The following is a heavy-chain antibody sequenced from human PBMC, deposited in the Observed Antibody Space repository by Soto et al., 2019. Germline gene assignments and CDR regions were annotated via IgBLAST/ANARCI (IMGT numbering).Heavy chain of an antibody. V-gene: IGHV4-59*08. CDR2: IYYSGST. D-gene: IGHD3-22*01. CDR1: GGSISSYY. CDR3: ARVDSNGCLDS. Sequence: SETLSLTCAVSGGSISSYYWSWIRQPPGKGLEWIGYIYYSGSTNYNPSLKSRVTISVDTSKNQFSLKLSSVTAADTAVYYCARVDSNGCLDSWGQGILVTVSS. J-gene: IGHJ5*01.